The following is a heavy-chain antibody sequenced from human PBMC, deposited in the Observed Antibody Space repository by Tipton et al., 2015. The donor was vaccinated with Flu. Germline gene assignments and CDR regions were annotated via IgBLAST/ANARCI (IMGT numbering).Heavy chain of an antibody. CDR2: ISYTGRP. CDR1: DGSITGYY. V-gene: IGHV4-59*01. Sequence: TLSLTCTVSDGSITGYYWSWIRRPPGKGLEYIGLISYTGRPNYNPSLKSRLAISLDASNHQFSLRLRSVSAADSAVYYCARGVIRGDHSYGFDVWGQGP. D-gene: IGHD2-21*01. J-gene: IGHJ6*02. CDR3: ARGVIRGDHSYGFDV.